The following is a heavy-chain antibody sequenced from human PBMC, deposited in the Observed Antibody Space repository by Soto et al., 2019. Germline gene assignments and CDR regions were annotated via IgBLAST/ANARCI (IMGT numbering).Heavy chain of an antibody. CDR1: GGSISPSY. CDR2: IYYTGNT. V-gene: IGHV4-59*01. J-gene: IGHJ4*02. Sequence: QVRLQESGPGLVKPSETLSLTCTVSGGSISPSYWNWVRQPPGKRPEWIGRIYYTGNTPYNPPLKSRVTTSRDTSKNQFSLELTSVTAAYTAMYFCAAGLDNNKGGYWGQGTLVTAAS. CDR3: AAGLDNNKGGY. D-gene: IGHD2-2*03.